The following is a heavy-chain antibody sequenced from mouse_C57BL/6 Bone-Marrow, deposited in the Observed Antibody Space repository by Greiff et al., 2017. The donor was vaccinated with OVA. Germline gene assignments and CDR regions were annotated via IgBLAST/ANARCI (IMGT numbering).Heavy chain of an antibody. CDR1: GYTFTSYW. CDR2: IDPSDSET. V-gene: IGHV1-52*01. CDR3: AGYSGSSSSYFDV. Sequence: QVQLQQPGAELVRPGSSVKLSCKASGYTFTSYWMHWVKQRPIQGLEWIGNIDPSDSETHYNQKFKDKATLTVDKSSSTAYMQLSSLTSEDSAVYYCAGYSGSSSSYFDVWGTGTTVTVSS. J-gene: IGHJ1*03. D-gene: IGHD1-1*01.